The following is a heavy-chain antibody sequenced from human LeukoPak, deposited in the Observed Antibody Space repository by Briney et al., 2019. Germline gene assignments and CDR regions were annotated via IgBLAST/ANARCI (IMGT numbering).Heavy chain of an antibody. CDR3: ARDSMRSYYDFLSGSGGPDY. Sequence: ASVKVSCKASGYTFTSYGISWVRQAPGQGLEWMGWISAYNGNTNYAQKLQGRVTMTTDTSTSTAYMELRSLRSDDTAVYYCARDSMRSYYDFLSGSGGPDYWGQGTLVTVSS. D-gene: IGHD3-3*01. J-gene: IGHJ4*02. CDR2: ISAYNGNT. CDR1: GYTFTSYG. V-gene: IGHV1-18*01.